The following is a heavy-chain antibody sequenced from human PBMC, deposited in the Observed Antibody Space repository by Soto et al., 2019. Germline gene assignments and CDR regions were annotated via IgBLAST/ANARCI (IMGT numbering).Heavy chain of an antibody. J-gene: IGHJ3*02. V-gene: IGHV4-31*03. CDR2: IYYSGST. CDR3: ARGVYGGYYGFPSAFDI. CDR1: GGSISSGGYY. Sequence: QVQLQESGPGLVKPSQTLSLTCTVSGGSISSGGYYWSWIRQHPEKGLEWIGYIYYSGSTYYNPSLKSRVTISVDTSKNQFALKLSSVSAADTAVYYCARGVYGGYYGFPSAFDIWGQGTMVTVSS. D-gene: IGHD3-22*01.